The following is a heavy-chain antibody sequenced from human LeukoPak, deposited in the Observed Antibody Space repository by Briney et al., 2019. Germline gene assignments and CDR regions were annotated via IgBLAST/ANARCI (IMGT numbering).Heavy chain of an antibody. CDR3: VRRDTSWNYFDS. CDR1: GGSVNSHY. Sequence: PSETLSLTCAVYGGSVNSHYWGWIRQPPGKGLQWIGDIYYTGKNNYNPSLKSRVTISLDTSQDHLSLNLTSVLAADTVIYYVVRRDTSWNYFDSWGQGILVTVSS. J-gene: IGHJ4*02. V-gene: IGHV4-59*08. D-gene: IGHD1-1*01. CDR2: IYYTGKN.